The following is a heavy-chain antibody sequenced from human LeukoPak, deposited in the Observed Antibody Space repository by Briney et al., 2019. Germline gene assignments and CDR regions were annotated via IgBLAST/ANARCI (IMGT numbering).Heavy chain of an antibody. V-gene: IGHV3-43D*03. J-gene: IGHJ6*03. Sequence: PGGSLRLSCAASGFTFDDYAMHWVRQAPGKGLEWVSLISWDGGSTYYADSVKGRFTISRDNSKNSLYLQMNSLRAEDTALYYCAKGMYSSSWDRYYMDVWGKGTTVTVSS. CDR3: AKGMYSSSWDRYYMDV. CDR2: ISWDGGST. D-gene: IGHD6-13*01. CDR1: GFTFDDYA.